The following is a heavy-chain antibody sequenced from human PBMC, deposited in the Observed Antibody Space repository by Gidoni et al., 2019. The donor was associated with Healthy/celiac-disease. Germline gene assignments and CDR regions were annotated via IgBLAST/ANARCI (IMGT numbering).Heavy chain of an antibody. V-gene: IGHV3-66*01. Sequence: EVQLVESGGGLVQPGGSLRISCAASGFTVSSNYMSWVRQAPGKGLELVSVIYSGGSTYYADSVKGRFTISRDNSKNTLYLQMNSLRAEDTAVYYCARDALRGQYYYGMDVWGQGTTVTVSS. CDR3: ARDALRGQYYYGMDV. J-gene: IGHJ6*02. CDR2: IYSGGST. D-gene: IGHD3-10*01. CDR1: GFTVSSNY.